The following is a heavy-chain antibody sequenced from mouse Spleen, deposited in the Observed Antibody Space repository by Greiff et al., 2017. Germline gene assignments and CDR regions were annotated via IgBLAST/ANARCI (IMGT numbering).Heavy chain of an antibody. Sequence: QVQLQQPGTELVKPGASVKLSCKASGYTFTSYCMHWVKQRPGQGLEWIGNITPSSGATNYNEKFKSKATLTVDKSSSTAYMQLSSLTSEDSAVYYCARSPYDYGGDYWGQGTTLTVSS. CDR3: ARSPYDYGGDY. CDR1: GYTFTSYC. CDR2: ITPSSGAT. J-gene: IGHJ2*01. D-gene: IGHD2-4*01. V-gene: IGHV1-53*01.